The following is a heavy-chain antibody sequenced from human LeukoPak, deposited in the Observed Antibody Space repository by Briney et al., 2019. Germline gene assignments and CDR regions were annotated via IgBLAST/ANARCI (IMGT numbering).Heavy chain of an antibody. Sequence: ASVKVSCKASGDTFTDHYVQWVRQAPGQGLEWMGWITPSGRGANSAQKFQGRLTLSRDTSISTVYMELTRPTSDDTAIYYCARQDEAGYYFDYWGQGTLVTVSS. V-gene: IGHV1-2*02. CDR1: GDTFTDHY. CDR3: ARQDEAGYYFDY. CDR2: ITPSGRGA. J-gene: IGHJ4*02.